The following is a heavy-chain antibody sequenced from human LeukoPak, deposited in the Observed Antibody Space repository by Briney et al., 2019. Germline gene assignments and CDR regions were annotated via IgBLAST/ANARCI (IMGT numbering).Heavy chain of an antibody. Sequence: GASVKVSCKASGYTFTGYYMHWVRQAPGQGLEWVGWINPNSGGTNYAQKFQGRVTMTRDTSISTAYMEMSRLRSDDTAVYFCARDRGSSGYSAYWGQGTLVTVSS. J-gene: IGHJ4*02. D-gene: IGHD3-22*01. CDR3: ARDRGSSGYSAY. CDR2: INPNSGGT. CDR1: GYTFTGYY. V-gene: IGHV1-2*02.